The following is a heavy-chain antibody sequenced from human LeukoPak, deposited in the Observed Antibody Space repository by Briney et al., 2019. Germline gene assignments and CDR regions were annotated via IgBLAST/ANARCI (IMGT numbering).Heavy chain of an antibody. V-gene: IGHV4-34*01. CDR2: INHSGST. CDR3: ARGRGRVVLMVYASNWFDP. Sequence: PSETLSLTGAVYGGSFSGYYWSWIRQPPGKGLEWIGEINHSGSTNYNPSLKSRVTISVDTSKNQFSLKLSSVTAADTAVYYCARGRGRVVLMVYASNWFDPWGQGTLVTVSS. D-gene: IGHD2-8*01. CDR1: GGSFSGYY. J-gene: IGHJ5*02.